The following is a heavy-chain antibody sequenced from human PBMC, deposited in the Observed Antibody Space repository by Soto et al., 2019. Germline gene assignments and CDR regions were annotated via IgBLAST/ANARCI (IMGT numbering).Heavy chain of an antibody. CDR2: TSYDGGKK. D-gene: IGHD3-10*01. J-gene: IGHJ6*02. CDR1: EFTFSIYA. Sequence: QVHLVESGGGVVQPGRSLRLSCAASEFTFSIYAMHWVRQAPGQGLEWVAVTSYDGGKKYYADSVKGRFTISRDNSKNTLYLQMNSLRAEDTAVYYCARDGTPDRGYFYYGMDVWGQGTTVTVSS. CDR3: ARDGTPDRGYFYYGMDV. V-gene: IGHV3-30-3*01.